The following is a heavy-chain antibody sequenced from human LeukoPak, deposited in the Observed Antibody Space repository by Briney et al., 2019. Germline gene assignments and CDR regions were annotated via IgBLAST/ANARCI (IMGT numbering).Heavy chain of an antibody. CDR3: AGRGNSYGFGWFDP. Sequence: PSETLSLTCTVSGGSISSYFWSWIRQPPGNGLEWIGYVYNSGSTNYNSSLKSRVTISVDTSKNQFSLKLSSVTAADTAAYYCAGRGNSYGFGWFDPWGQGTLVTVSS. D-gene: IGHD5-18*01. CDR1: GGSISSYF. J-gene: IGHJ5*02. CDR2: VYNSGST. V-gene: IGHV4-59*01.